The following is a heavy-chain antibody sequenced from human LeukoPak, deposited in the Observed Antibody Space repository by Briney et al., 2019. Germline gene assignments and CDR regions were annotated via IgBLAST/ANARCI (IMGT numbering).Heavy chain of an antibody. V-gene: IGHV3-21*01. D-gene: IGHD3/OR15-3a*01. CDR2: ISSSSYI. Sequence: GGSLRLSCAASGFTFSSYSMNWVRQAPGKGLEWVSSISSSSYIYYADSVKGRFTISRDNSKNTVYMQMNSLRAEDAAVYYCARGGDWGYYFDYWGQGTLVTVSS. CDR3: ARGGDWGYYFDY. J-gene: IGHJ4*02. CDR1: GFTFSSYS.